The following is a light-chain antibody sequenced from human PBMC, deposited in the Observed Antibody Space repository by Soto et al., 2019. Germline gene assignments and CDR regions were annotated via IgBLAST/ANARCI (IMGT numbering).Light chain of an antibody. J-gene: IGKJ3*01. CDR2: YAS. V-gene: IGKV3-15*01. CDR1: EIVHRN. CDR3: QLYRHRPPT. Sequence: EMVMTQSPATLSVSPGERVTLSCRASEIVHRNLAWYQQKPGQGPSLLIYYASTRATGVPDRFTGSGSGKEFTLTISSLQSEDFGVYHCQLYRHRPPTFGPGTKVEIK.